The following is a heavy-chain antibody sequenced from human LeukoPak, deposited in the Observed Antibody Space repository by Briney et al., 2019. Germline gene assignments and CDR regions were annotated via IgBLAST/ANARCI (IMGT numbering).Heavy chain of an antibody. D-gene: IGHD6-13*01. Sequence: SETLSLTCTVSGGFISSGGYYWSWIRQPAGKGLEWIGRIYTSGSTNYNPSLKSRVTMSVDTSKNQFSLKLSSVTAADTAVYYCARDSRGDSSSWYFSSPMERWFDPWGQGTLVTVSS. V-gene: IGHV4-61*02. CDR3: ARDSRGDSSSWYFSSPMERWFDP. J-gene: IGHJ5*02. CDR1: GGFISSGGYY. CDR2: IYTSGST.